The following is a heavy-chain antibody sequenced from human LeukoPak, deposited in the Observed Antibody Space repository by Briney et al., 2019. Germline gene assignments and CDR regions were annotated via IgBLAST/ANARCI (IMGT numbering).Heavy chain of an antibody. CDR1: GGSISSSSYY. V-gene: IGHV4-39*01. CDR2: IYYSGST. J-gene: IGHJ5*02. D-gene: IGHD2-15*01. CDR3: ARAGFEGYCSGGSCYSVWFDP. Sequence: SETLSLTCTVSGGSISSSSYYWGWIRQPPGKGLEWIGSIYYSGSTYYNPSLKSRVTISVDTSKNQFSLKLSSVTAADTAVYYCARAGFEGYCSGGSCYSVWFDPWGQGTLVTVSS.